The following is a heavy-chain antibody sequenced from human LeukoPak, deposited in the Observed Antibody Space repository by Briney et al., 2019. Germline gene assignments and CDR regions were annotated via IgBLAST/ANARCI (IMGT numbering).Heavy chain of an antibody. CDR2: IYYSGST. V-gene: IGHV4-39*01. CDR3: ARRKTGYYDSSGYRIGFDP. Sequence: SETLSLTCIVSGGSISSSSYYWGWIRQPPGKGLEWIGSIYYSGSTYYNPSLKSRVTISVDTSKNQFSLKLSSVTAADTAVYYCARRKTGYYDSSGYRIGFDPWGQGTLVTVSS. J-gene: IGHJ5*02. D-gene: IGHD3-22*01. CDR1: GGSISSSSYY.